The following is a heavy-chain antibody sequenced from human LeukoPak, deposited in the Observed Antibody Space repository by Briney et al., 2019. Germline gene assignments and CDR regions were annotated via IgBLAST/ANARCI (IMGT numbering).Heavy chain of an antibody. J-gene: IGHJ4*02. CDR1: GFTFGDYA. CDR3: TTTVVVPAAIRGVIDY. Sequence: PGGSLRLSCTASGFTFGDYAMSWVRQAPGKGLERVGFIRSKAYGGATEYAASVKGRFTISRDDSKSIAYLQMNSLKAEDTAVYYCTTTVVVPAAIRGVIDYWGQGTLVTVSS. CDR2: IRSKAYGGAT. D-gene: IGHD2-2*02. V-gene: IGHV3-49*04.